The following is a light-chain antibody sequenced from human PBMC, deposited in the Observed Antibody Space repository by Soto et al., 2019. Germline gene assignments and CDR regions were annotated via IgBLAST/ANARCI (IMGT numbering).Light chain of an antibody. Sequence: EIVLTQSPGTLSLSPGERATLSCRSSQSITSGYLAWYQQKPGQAPRLLIYGAFNRATGIPDRFSGSGSGADFTLTISRLEPEDFGVYYCQQYSASPPSWTFGQGTKVEIK. V-gene: IGKV3-20*01. CDR3: QQYSASPPSWT. CDR2: GAF. CDR1: QSITSGY. J-gene: IGKJ1*01.